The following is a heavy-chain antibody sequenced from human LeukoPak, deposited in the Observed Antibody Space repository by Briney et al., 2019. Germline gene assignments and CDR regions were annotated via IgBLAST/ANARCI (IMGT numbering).Heavy chain of an antibody. CDR3: ARYSGRDGYNYSFDY. CDR2: IYYSGST. Sequence: SETLSLTCTVSGGSISSYHWSWIRQPPGKGLEWIGHIYYSGSTNYNPSLESRVTMSVDTSKSQFSLKLSSVTAADTAVYYCARYSGRDGYNYSFDYWGQGTLVTVSS. J-gene: IGHJ4*02. CDR1: GGSISSYH. D-gene: IGHD5-24*01. V-gene: IGHV4-59*01.